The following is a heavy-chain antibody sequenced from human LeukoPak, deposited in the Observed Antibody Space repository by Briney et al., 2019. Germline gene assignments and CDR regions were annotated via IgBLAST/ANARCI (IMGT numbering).Heavy chain of an antibody. D-gene: IGHD3-22*01. Sequence: SETLSLTCAVYGGSFSGYYWSWIRQPPVKGLEWIGEINHSGSTNYNPSLKSRVTISVDTSKNQFSLKLSSVTAADTAVYYCARNYYDSSGYLPWFDYWGQGTLVTVSS. CDR2: INHSGST. V-gene: IGHV4-34*01. CDR1: GGSFSGYY. CDR3: ARNYYDSSGYLPWFDY. J-gene: IGHJ4*02.